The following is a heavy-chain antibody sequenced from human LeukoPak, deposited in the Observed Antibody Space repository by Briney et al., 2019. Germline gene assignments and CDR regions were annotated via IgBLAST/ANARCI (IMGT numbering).Heavy chain of an antibody. V-gene: IGHV4-59*01. D-gene: IGHD3-3*01. J-gene: IGHJ3*02. CDR3: ARDSLTIYAFDI. CDR1: GGSISSYY. CDR2: IYYSGST. Sequence: SETLSLTCTVSGGSISSYYWSWIRQPPGKGLEWIGYIYYSGSTNYNPSLKSRVTISVDTSKNQFSLKLSSVTAADTAVYYCARDSLTIYAFDIWGQGTMVTVSS.